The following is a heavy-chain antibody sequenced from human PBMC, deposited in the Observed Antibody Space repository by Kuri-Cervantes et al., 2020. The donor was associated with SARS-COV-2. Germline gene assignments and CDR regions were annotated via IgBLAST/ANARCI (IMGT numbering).Heavy chain of an antibody. D-gene: IGHD6-13*01. Sequence: SETLSLTCTVSGGSISSSNWWSWVRQPPGKGLEWIGEIYHSGSTNYNPSLKSRVTISVDTSKNQFSLKLSSVTAADTAVYYCARRGYSSSWYFDYWGQGTLVTVSS. V-gene: IGHV4-4*02. CDR3: ARRGYSSSWYFDY. CDR2: IYHSGST. CDR1: GGSISSSNW. J-gene: IGHJ4*02.